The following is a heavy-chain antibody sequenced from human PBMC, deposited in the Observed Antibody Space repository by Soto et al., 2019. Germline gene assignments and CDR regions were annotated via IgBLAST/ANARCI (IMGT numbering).Heavy chain of an antibody. Sequence: QVQLVQSGAEVKKPGSSVKVSCKASGGTFSSYTISWVRQAPGQGLEWMGRIIPILGIANYAQKFQGRVTITADKSTSTAYMELSSLRSEDTAVYYCASSRGITGTTGAFDIWGQGTMVTVSS. CDR2: IIPILGIA. CDR1: GGTFSSYT. D-gene: IGHD1-7*01. CDR3: ASSRGITGTTGAFDI. J-gene: IGHJ3*02. V-gene: IGHV1-69*02.